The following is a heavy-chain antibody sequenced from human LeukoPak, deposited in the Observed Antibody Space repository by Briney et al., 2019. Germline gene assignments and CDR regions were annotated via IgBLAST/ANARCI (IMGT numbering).Heavy chain of an antibody. Sequence: GGSLRLSCTASGFTFSGYEMNWVRQAPGKGLEWVSYISSIGNSIYYADSVKGPFPISRHNAKNSLYLQMNSLRAEDMAVYYCARGRFGSCWGQGTLVTVSS. CDR1: GFTFSGYE. CDR2: ISSIGNSI. J-gene: IGHJ1*01. CDR3: ARGRFGSC. D-gene: IGHD6-13*01. V-gene: IGHV3-48*03.